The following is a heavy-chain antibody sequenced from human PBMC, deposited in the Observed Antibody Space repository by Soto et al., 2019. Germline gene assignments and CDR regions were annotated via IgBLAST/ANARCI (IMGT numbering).Heavy chain of an antibody. V-gene: IGHV4-59*01. CDR1: GGSISSGY. CDR2: IYLGGSI. Sequence: SETLSLTCSVSGGSISSGYWTWIRHPPGKGLEWIGYIYLGGSINYNPSLKGRVIISVDTAKNQFSLKLSSVTAADTAVYYCARVATVRGVIIRGYNWFDPWGQGTLVTVSS. J-gene: IGHJ5*02. D-gene: IGHD3-10*01. CDR3: ARVATVRGVIIRGYNWFDP.